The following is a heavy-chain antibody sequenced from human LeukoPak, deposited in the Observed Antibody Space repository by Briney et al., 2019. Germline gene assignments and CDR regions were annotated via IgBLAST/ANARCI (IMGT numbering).Heavy chain of an antibody. CDR3: ARVGDSSGYFFYNDY. J-gene: IGHJ4*02. D-gene: IGHD3-22*01. Sequence: SETLSLTCTVSGGSISSGSYYWSWIRQPAGKGLEWIGRIYTSGSTNYNPSLKSRVTISVDTSKNQFSLKLSSVTAADTAVYYCARVGDSSGYFFYNDYWGQGTLVTVSS. V-gene: IGHV4-61*02. CDR2: IYTSGST. CDR1: GGSISSGSYY.